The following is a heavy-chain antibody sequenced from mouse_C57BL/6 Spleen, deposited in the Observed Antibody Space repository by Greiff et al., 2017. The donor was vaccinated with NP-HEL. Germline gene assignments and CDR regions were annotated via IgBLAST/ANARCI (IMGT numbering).Heavy chain of an antibody. CDR1: GYTFTSYW. J-gene: IGHJ2*01. D-gene: IGHD2-3*01. Sequence: QVQLKQPGAELVKPGASVKLSCKASGYTFTSYWRHWVKQRPGQGLEWIGMINPNSGSTNYNEKFKSKATLTVDKSSSTAYMQLSSRTSEDSAVYYCARRDGYYGLDYWGQGTTLTVSS. CDR3: ARRDGYYGLDY. CDR2: INPNSGST. V-gene: IGHV1-64*01.